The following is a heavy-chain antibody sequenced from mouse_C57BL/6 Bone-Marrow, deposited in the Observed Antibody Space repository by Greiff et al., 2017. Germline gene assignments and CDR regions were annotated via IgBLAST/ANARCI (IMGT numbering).Heavy chain of an antibody. Sequence: VQLQQSGAELVRPGASVTLSCKASGYTFTDYEMHWVKQTPVHGLEWIGAIDPETGGTAYNQKFKGKAILTADKSSSTAYMELRSLTSEDSAVYYCTRWLLSHWYFDVWGTGTTVTVSS. CDR3: TRWLLSHWYFDV. J-gene: IGHJ1*03. CDR2: IDPETGGT. D-gene: IGHD2-3*01. V-gene: IGHV1-15*01. CDR1: GYTFTDYE.